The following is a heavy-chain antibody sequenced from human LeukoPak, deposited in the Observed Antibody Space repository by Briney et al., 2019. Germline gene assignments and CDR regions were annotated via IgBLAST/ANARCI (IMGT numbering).Heavy chain of an antibody. CDR1: GGSISSSNW. CDR2: IYHSGST. J-gene: IGHJ4*02. CDR3: ARVILVAGTFDY. V-gene: IGHV4-4*02. Sequence: SETLSLTCAVSGGSISSSNWWSWVRQPPGKGLEWIGEIYHSGSTNYNPSLKSRVTISVDKSKNQFSLKLSSVTAEDTAVYYCARVILVAGTFDYWGQGTLVTVSS. D-gene: IGHD6-19*01.